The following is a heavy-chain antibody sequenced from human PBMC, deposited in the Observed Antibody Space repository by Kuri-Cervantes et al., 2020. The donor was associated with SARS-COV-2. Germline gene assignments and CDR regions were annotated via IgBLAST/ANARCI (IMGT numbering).Heavy chain of an antibody. V-gene: IGHV4-34*01. Sequence: SETLSLTCAVYGGSFSGYYWSWIRQPPGKGLEWIGEINHSGSTNYNPSLKSRVTISVDTSKNQFSLKLSSVTAADTAVYYCSGAFDIWGQGTMVTFSS. CDR1: GGSFSGYY. CDR2: INHSGST. CDR3: SGAFDI. J-gene: IGHJ3*02.